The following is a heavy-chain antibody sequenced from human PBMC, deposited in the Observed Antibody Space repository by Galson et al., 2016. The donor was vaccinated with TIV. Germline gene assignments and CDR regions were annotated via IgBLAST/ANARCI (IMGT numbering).Heavy chain of an antibody. V-gene: IGHV1-3*03. CDR2: INGGNGNT. Sequence: SVKVSCKASGYTFSIYVMHWVRQAPGQRPEWMGRINGGNGNTKYSKQFQGRLTITRDTSASTAYMELNSLRAEDMAVYYCARIIGYWVGYYTMDVWGQGTTVTVSS. CDR1: GYTFSIYV. D-gene: IGHD2-8*02. J-gene: IGHJ6*02. CDR3: ARIIGYWVGYYTMDV.